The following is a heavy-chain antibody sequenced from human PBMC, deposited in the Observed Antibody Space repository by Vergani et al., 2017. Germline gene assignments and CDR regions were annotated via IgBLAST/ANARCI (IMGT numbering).Heavy chain of an antibody. D-gene: IGHD2-21*02. CDR2: IYYSGST. CDR3: AREAYCGGDCYSLNYWYFDL. V-gene: IGHV4-59*01. J-gene: IGHJ2*01. CDR1: GGSISSYY. Sequence: QVRLQESGPGLVKPSETLSLTCTVSGGSISSYYWSWIRQPPGKGLEWIGYIYYSGSTNYNPSLKSRVTISVDTSKNQFSLKLSSVTAADTAVYYCAREAYCGGDCYSLNYWYFDLWGRGTLVTVS.